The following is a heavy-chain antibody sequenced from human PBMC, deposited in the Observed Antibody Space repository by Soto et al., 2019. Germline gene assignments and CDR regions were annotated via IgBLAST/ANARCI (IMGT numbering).Heavy chain of an antibody. V-gene: IGHV3-23*01. CDR3: AKGPAYYDFWSGYPTDY. D-gene: IGHD3-3*01. Sequence: PGGSLRLSCAASGFTFSSYAMSWVRQAPGKGLEWVSAISGSGGSTYYADSVKGRFTISRDNSKNTLYLQMNSLRAEDTAVYYCAKGPAYYDFWSGYPTDYWGQGTLVTVSS. CDR2: ISGSGGST. CDR1: GFTFSSYA. J-gene: IGHJ4*02.